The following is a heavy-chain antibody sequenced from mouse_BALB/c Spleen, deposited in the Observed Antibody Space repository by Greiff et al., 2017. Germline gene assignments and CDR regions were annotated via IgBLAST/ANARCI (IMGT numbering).Heavy chain of an antibody. J-gene: IGHJ3*01. CDR2: ISYSGST. D-gene: IGHD2-1*01. CDR1: GYSITSDYA. CDR3: ARGVGNYGWFAY. V-gene: IGHV3-2*02. Sequence: VQLQQSGPGLVKPSQSLSLTCTVTGYSITSDYAWNWIRQFPGNKLEWMGYISYSGSTSYNPSLKSRISINRDTSKNQFFLQLNSVTTEDTATYYCARGVGNYGWFAYWGQGTLVTVSA.